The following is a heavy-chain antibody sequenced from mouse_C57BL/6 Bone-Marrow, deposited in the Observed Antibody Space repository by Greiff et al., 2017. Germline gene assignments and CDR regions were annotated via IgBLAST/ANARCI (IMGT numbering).Heavy chain of an antibody. V-gene: IGHV1-5*01. J-gene: IGHJ3*01. D-gene: IGHD2-3*01. Sequence: EVKVVESGTVLARPGASVKMSCKTSGYTFTSYWMHWVKQRPGQGLEWIGAIYPGNSDTSYNQKFKGKAKLTAVTSASTAYMELSSLTNEDSAVYYCTRNLGGYYVPWFAYWGQGTLVTVSA. CDR2: IYPGNSDT. CDR3: TRNLGGYYVPWFAY. CDR1: GYTFTSYW.